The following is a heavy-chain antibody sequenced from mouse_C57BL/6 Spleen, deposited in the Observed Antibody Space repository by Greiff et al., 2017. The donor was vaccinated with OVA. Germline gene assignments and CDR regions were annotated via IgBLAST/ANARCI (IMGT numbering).Heavy chain of an antibody. J-gene: IGHJ2*01. CDR1: GFTFSDYG. V-gene: IGHV5-17*01. CDR2: ISGGSSTI. CDR3: ARGDWPYYFDY. Sequence: EVNLVGSGGGLLKPGGSLKLSCAASGFTFSDYGMHWVRQAPERGLEWVTYISGGSSTIYYADTVKGRFPISRDNAKNTLFLQMTSLRSEDTAMYYCARGDWPYYFDYWGQGTTLTVSS. D-gene: IGHD3-3*01.